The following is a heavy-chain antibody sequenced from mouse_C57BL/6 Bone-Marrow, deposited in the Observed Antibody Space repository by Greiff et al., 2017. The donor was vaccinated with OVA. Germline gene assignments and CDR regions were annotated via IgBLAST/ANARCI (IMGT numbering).Heavy chain of an antibody. CDR3: ARWELTGTDFDY. Sequence: QVQLKQSGAELARPGASVKLSCKASGYTFTSYGISWVKQRTGQGLEWIGEIYPRSGNTYYNEKFKGKATLTADKSSSTAYMERRSLTSEDSAVYFCARWELTGTDFDYWGQGTTLTVAS. V-gene: IGHV1-81*01. CDR2: IYPRSGNT. J-gene: IGHJ2*01. D-gene: IGHD4-1*01. CDR1: GYTFTSYG.